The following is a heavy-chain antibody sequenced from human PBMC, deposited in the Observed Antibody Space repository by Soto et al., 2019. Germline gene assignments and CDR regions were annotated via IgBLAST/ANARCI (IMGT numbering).Heavy chain of an antibody. J-gene: IGHJ4*02. D-gene: IGHD2-2*01. CDR1: GPTLTAAW. CDR2: IKSKTDGGTT. V-gene: IGHV3-15*01. Sequence: EGPLRLSCVASGPTLTAAWMNWARQAPGKGLEWVGRIKSKTDGGTTDYASPVKGRFTIPRDDSRNTLYLQMNSLKSEDTAVYDCSTVAMAPSECSSTTCPIGWGPGTLVTVSS. CDR3: STVAMAPSECSSTTCPIG.